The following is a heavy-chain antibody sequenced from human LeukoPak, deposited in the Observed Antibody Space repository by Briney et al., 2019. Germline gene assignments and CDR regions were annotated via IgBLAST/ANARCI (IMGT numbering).Heavy chain of an antibody. D-gene: IGHD2-2*01. V-gene: IGHV3-21*01. CDR3: ANHLACGSTSCPPFDY. CDR2: ISNSGSYI. Sequence: KPGGSLRLSCAASGFTFSSYSMNWVRQAPGKGLEWVSSISNSGSYIYYADSVKGRFTISRDNAKNSLYLQMNSLRAEDTAVYYCANHLACGSTSCPPFDYWGQGTLVTVSS. J-gene: IGHJ4*02. CDR1: GFTFSSYS.